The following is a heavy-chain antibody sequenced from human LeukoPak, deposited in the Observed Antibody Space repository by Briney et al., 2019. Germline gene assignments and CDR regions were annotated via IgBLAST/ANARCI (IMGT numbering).Heavy chain of an antibody. Sequence: GGSLRLSCAASGFTFSSYAMSWVSQAPGRGLEWVSSITGSGATTYYADSVKGRFTVSRDNSKNTLYLQMNSLRAEDTAVYHCARGATSEDTAIVTGYWGQGTLVTVSS. CDR1: GFTFSSYA. J-gene: IGHJ4*02. CDR3: ARGATSEDTAIVTGY. V-gene: IGHV3-23*01. CDR2: ITGSGATT. D-gene: IGHD5-18*01.